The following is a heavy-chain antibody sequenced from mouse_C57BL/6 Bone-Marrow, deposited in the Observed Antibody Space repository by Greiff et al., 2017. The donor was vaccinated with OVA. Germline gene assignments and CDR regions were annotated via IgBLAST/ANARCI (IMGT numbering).Heavy chain of an antibody. V-gene: IGHV2-2*01. Sequence: QVQLKQSGPGLVQPSQSLSITCTVSGFSLTSYGVHWVRQSPGKGLEWLGVIWSGGSTDYNAAFISRLSISKDNSTSQVFFKMNSLQADDTAIYYCARNGDAAWFAYWGQGTLVTVSA. CDR3: ARNGDAAWFAY. J-gene: IGHJ3*01. CDR2: IWSGGST. CDR1: GFSLTSYG.